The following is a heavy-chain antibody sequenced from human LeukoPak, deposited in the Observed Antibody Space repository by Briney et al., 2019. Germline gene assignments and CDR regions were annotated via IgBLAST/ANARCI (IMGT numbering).Heavy chain of an antibody. CDR3: AKYTPANYYGSGSTFDY. J-gene: IGHJ4*02. V-gene: IGHV3-23*01. Sequence: PGGSLRLSCAASGFTFSESWMSWVRQAPGKGLEWVSAITGSGDDTYYADSVKGRFTISRDSSKNTLYLQMNSLRAEDTAVYYCAKYTPANYYGSGSTFDYWGQGALVTVSS. D-gene: IGHD3-10*01. CDR2: ITGSGDDT. CDR1: GFTFSESW.